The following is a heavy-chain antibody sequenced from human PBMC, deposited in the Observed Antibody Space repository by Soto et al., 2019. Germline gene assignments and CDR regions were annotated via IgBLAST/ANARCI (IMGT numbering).Heavy chain of an antibody. D-gene: IGHD3-16*01. CDR2: INSDGSST. CDR3: AREPLYDYIWGSRYWFDP. CDR1: GFTFSSYW. Sequence: GGSLRLSCAASGFTFSSYWMHWVRQAPGKGLVWVSRINSDGSSTSYADSVKGRFTISRDNAKNTLYLQMNSLRAEDTAVYYCAREPLYDYIWGSRYWFDPWGQGTLVTVSS. J-gene: IGHJ5*02. V-gene: IGHV3-74*01.